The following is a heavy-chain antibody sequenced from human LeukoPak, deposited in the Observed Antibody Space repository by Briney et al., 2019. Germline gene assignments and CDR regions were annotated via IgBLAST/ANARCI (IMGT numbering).Heavy chain of an antibody. D-gene: IGHD6-6*01. CDR2: ISNGGGSI. J-gene: IGHJ4*02. CDR3: ATVGRAARPGY. V-gene: IGHV3-48*03. Sequence: PGGSLRLSCAASGFTFSNYEMNWVRQAPGKGLEGVSYISNGGGSIYYADSVKGRLTISRNNAKNSLYLQMNSLRAEDMAVYYCATVGRAARPGYWGQGILVTVSS. CDR1: GFTFSNYE.